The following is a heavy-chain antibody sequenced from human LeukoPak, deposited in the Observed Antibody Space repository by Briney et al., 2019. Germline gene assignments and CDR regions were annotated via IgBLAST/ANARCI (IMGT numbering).Heavy chain of an antibody. Sequence: GGSLRLSCAASGFTFEDYGMSWVRQAPGKGLEWVAVISYDGSNKYYADSVKGRFTISRDNSKNTLYLQMNSLRAEDTAVYYCAGDPFGYWGQGTLVTVSS. CDR1: GFTFEDYG. CDR3: AGDPFGY. CDR2: ISYDGSNK. V-gene: IGHV3-30*03. J-gene: IGHJ4*02.